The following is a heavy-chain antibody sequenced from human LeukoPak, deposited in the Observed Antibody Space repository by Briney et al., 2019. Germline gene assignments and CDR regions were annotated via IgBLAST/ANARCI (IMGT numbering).Heavy chain of an antibody. J-gene: IGHJ4*02. CDR2: INQDGSEE. D-gene: IGHD5-12*01. CDR3: VRDGGVSGYDLLDY. V-gene: IGHV3-7*01. CDR1: GFTFNNAW. Sequence: GGSLRLSCAASGFTFNNAWMSWVRQAPGKGLEWVAHINQDGSEEHYMDSAKARFTISRDNAKNSLSLQMNSLRAEDTAVYYCVRDGGVSGYDLLDYWGQGTLVTVSS.